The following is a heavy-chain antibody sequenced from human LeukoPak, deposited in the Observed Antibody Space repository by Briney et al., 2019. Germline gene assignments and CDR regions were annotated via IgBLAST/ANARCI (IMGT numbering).Heavy chain of an antibody. CDR1: GFIFSTYG. Sequence: KTGGSLRLSCAASGFIFSTYGMHWVRQPPGKGLEWIGEINHSGSTNYNPSLKSRATISVDTSKNQFSLKLSSVTAADTAVYYCARGASFNTPVMYYWGQGTLVTVSS. D-gene: IGHD3-16*01. CDR2: INHSGST. J-gene: IGHJ4*02. CDR3: ARGASFNTPVMYY. V-gene: IGHV4-34*01.